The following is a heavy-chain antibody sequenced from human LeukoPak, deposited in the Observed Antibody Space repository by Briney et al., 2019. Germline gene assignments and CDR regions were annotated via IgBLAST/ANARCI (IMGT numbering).Heavy chain of an antibody. CDR2: IGTTGDT. D-gene: IGHD3-9*01. CDR1: GFTFSSYD. J-gene: IGHJ1*01. Sequence: GGSLRLSCADPGFTFSSYDMHWVRQATGKGLEWVSGIGTTGDTYYQGSVKGRFTISRENAKNSLYLQMNSLRAGDTAVYYCARGDILTGYYPDHWGQGTLVTVSS. V-gene: IGHV3-13*04. CDR3: ARGDILTGYYPDH.